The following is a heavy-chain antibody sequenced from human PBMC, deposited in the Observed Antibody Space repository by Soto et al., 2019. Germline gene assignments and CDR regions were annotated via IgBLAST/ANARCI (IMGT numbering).Heavy chain of an antibody. V-gene: IGHV3-48*03. CDR3: AKDDGGPHWRGHFTS. Sequence: GRYLRLSCAASGFTCSSYQMNWVRQAPGKGLEWVSYISSSGSTIYYADSVKGRFTISRDNAKNTLFLEITSLRADDTAVYYCAKDDGGPHWRGHFTSCGQGSLDPGSS. D-gene: IGHD3-3*01. J-gene: IGHJ4*02. CDR1: GFTCSSYQ. CDR2: ISSSGSTI.